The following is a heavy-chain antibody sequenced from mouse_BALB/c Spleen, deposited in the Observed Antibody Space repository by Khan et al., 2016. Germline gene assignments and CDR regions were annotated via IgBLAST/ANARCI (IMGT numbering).Heavy chain of an antibody. J-gene: IGHJ2*01. CDR1: GYTFTYYT. CDR3: AREIYGNYPFGY. Sequence: QVQLQQPGAELARPGASVKMSCKASGYTFTYYTMHWVKQRPGQGLEWIGYINPSSNYTNYNQKFKDKATLTADKSSSTAYMQLSSLTSEDSAVYYCAREIYGNYPFGYWGQGTTLTVSS. D-gene: IGHD2-1*01. V-gene: IGHV1-4*01. CDR2: INPSSNYT.